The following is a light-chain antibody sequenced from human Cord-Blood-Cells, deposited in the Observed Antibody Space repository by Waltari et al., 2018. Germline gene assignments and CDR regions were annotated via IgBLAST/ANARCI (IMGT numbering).Light chain of an antibody. CDR3: CSYAGSYTWV. Sequence: QSALTQPRPVSGSPAQSVTISCTGPSSDVGGYNYVSWYQQHPGKAPQLMIYDVSNRPSGVPDRFSGSKSGNTASLTISGLQAEDEADYYCCSYAGSYTWVFGGGTKLTVL. V-gene: IGLV2-11*01. CDR2: DVS. CDR1: SSDVGGYNY. J-gene: IGLJ3*02.